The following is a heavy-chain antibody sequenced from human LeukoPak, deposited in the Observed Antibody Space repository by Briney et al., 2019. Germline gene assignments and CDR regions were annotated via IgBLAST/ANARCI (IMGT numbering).Heavy chain of an antibody. D-gene: IGHD3-9*01. V-gene: IGHV3-23*01. CDR2: ISASGGST. J-gene: IGHJ4*02. Sequence: PGGSLRLSCVASGFTFSDYAMNWVRQAPGKGLEWVSRISASGGSTYYTDSVKGRFTISRDNSKNTLYLQMNSLRAEDTAVYYCAKDSYDILTGFDYWGQGTLVTVSS. CDR1: GFTFSDYA. CDR3: AKDSYDILTGFDY.